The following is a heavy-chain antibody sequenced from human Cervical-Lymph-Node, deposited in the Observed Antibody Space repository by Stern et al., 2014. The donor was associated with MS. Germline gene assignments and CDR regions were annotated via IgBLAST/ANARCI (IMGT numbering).Heavy chain of an antibody. CDR1: GYSFASYY. Sequence: VQLVESGAEVKKPGASLRIACTGSGYSFASYYIAWVRQLPGKGLEWMGIIFPSDSDVKYSPSFQGRVTISADKSINTAYLQWSSLRVSDTAMYFCARVPIISFLLKDTIDVWGQGTKVTVSS. J-gene: IGHJ3*01. CDR2: IFPSDSDV. CDR3: ARVPIISFLLKDTIDV. V-gene: IGHV5-51*01.